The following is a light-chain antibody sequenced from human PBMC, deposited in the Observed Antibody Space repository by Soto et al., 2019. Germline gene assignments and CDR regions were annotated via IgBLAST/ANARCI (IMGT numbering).Light chain of an antibody. V-gene: IGKV1-27*01. CDR3: QKYSSVPV. CDR2: AES. Sequence: DIQMTQSPTSLSASVGDRVTITCRASQDIRNFVAWYQQKPGKAPKLLIYAESTLQSGVPSRFSGSGSGTDFTLTSNGLQPEDVSTYSCQKYSSVPVFGPGTKLEIK. CDR1: QDIRNF. J-gene: IGKJ3*01.